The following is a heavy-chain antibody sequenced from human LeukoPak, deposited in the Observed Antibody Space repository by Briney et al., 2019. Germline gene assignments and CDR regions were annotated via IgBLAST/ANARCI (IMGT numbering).Heavy chain of an antibody. CDR2: IRNKAKSYAT. CDR1: GFTFSDSA. Sequence: GGSLRLSCAASGFTFSDSAMHWVRQASGKGLEWVGRIRNKAKSYATAYAESVKGRFTISRDDSMNTAYLQMNSLKTEDTAVYYCTHYYDSSGYYGAFDIWGQGTMVTVSS. V-gene: IGHV3-73*01. D-gene: IGHD3-22*01. CDR3: THYYDSSGYYGAFDI. J-gene: IGHJ3*02.